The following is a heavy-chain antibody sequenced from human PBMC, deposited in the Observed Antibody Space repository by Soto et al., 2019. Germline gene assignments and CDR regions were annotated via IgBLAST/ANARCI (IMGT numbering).Heavy chain of an antibody. CDR1: GFTFSTYT. D-gene: IGHD5-12*01. CDR2: ISSSSTYI. Sequence: EVQLVESGGGLVKPGGSLRLSCAASGFTFSTYTMIWFRQAPGKGLEWVSSISSSSTYIYYADSVKGRFTISRANAKNSLYLQLNSLRAEDTAVYYCARFGYTTEAHWGQGTLVTVSS. CDR3: ARFGYTTEAH. V-gene: IGHV3-21*01. J-gene: IGHJ4*02.